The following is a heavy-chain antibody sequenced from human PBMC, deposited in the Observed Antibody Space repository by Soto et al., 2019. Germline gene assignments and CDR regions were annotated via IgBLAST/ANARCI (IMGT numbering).Heavy chain of an antibody. Sequence: ALRLSCAASGFTFSSYGMHWVRQAPGKGLGWVAVISYDGGNKYSADSVKGRFTISRDNFKNTLYLQMNSLRAEDTAVYYCAKDSGRGSADYYFDYWGQGTLVTVSS. V-gene: IGHV3-30*18. CDR2: ISYDGGNK. CDR1: GFTFSSYG. D-gene: IGHD3-10*01. CDR3: AKDSGRGSADYYFDY. J-gene: IGHJ4*02.